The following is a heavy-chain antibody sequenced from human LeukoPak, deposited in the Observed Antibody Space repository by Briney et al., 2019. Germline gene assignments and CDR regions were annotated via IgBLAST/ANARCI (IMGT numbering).Heavy chain of an antibody. CDR1: GFTFSSYG. CDR2: ISGSGHRT. Sequence: GGSLRLSCAASGFTFSSYGVSWVRQAPGKGLEWVSGISGSGHRTYYADSVKGRFTISRDNSKSTLYLQMNSLRAEDTAVYYCAKDWGEYFDYVWGSFSSFDSWGQGTLVTVSS. CDR3: AKDWGEYFDYVWGSFSSFDS. V-gene: IGHV3-23*01. J-gene: IGHJ4*02. D-gene: IGHD3-16*01.